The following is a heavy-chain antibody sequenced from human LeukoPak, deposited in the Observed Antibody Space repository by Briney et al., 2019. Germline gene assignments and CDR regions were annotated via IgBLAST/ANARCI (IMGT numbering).Heavy chain of an antibody. V-gene: IGHV4-4*07. J-gene: IGHJ5*02. Sequence: SETLSLTCTVSGGSISSYYWSWIRQPAGQGLEGIGRIYTSGSTNYNPSLKSRVTMSVDTSKNQFSLKLSSVTAADTAVYYCARERIAAAGTLIWFDPWGQGTLVTVSS. CDR2: IYTSGST. CDR3: ARERIAAAGTLIWFDP. CDR1: GGSISSYY. D-gene: IGHD6-13*01.